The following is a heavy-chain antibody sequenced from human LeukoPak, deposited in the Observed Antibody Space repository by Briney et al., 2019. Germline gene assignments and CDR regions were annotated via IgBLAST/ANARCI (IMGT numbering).Heavy chain of an antibody. J-gene: IGHJ6*03. V-gene: IGHV4-34*01. CDR2: INHSGST. Sequence: SETLSLTCAVYGGSFSGYYWSWIRQPPGKGLEWIGEINHSGSTNYNPSLKSRVTISVDTSKNQFSLKLSSVTAADTAVYYCARKVAYYYYMDVWGKGTTVTVSS. CDR1: GGSFSGYY. CDR3: ARKVAYYYYMDV.